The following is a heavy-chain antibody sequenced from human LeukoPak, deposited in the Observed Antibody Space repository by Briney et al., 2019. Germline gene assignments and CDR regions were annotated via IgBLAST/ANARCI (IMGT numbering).Heavy chain of an antibody. D-gene: IGHD3-22*01. CDR1: GGSISSSSYY. CDR3: ARDYLSYYDSSGYPGNY. J-gene: IGHJ4*02. Sequence: PSETLSLTCTVSGGSISSSSYYWGWIRQPPGKGLEWIGSIYYSGSTYYNPSLKSRVTISVDTSKNQFSLKLSSVTAADTAVYYCARDYLSYYDSSGYPGNYWGQGTLVTVSP. V-gene: IGHV4-39*07. CDR2: IYYSGST.